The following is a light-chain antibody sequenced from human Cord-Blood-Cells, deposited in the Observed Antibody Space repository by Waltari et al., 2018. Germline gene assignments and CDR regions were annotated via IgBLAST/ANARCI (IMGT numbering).Light chain of an antibody. J-gene: IGLJ1*01. Sequence: QPVLTQPPSASASLGASVTLTCTLSSGYSNYKVDWYQQRPGKGPRFVMRVGTGGVVGSKGYGIPERFSVLGSGLNRYLTIKNIQEEDESDYHCGADHGSGSNFVYVFGTGTKVTVL. CDR2: VGTGGVVG. CDR1: SGYSNYK. CDR3: GADHGSGSNFVYV. V-gene: IGLV9-49*01.